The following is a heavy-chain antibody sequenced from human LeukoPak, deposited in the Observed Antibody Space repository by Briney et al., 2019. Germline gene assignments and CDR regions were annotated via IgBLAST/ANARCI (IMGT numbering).Heavy chain of an antibody. CDR1: GYTFTSYY. CDR3: ARAKEMATTTLNY. J-gene: IGHJ4*02. CDR2: ITPTSGST. Sequence: ASVKVSCKASGYTFTSYYMHWVRKAPGQGIEWVGIITPTSGSTTYAQKFQGRFTMTRDTSTSTVSLELRRLRSEDTAMYYCARAKEMATTTLNYWGQGTLVTVSS. V-gene: IGHV1-46*01. D-gene: IGHD5-24*01.